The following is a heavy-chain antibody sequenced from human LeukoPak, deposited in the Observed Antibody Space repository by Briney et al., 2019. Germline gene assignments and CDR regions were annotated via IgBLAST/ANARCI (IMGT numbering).Heavy chain of an antibody. CDR2: ISGSGGRT. V-gene: IGHV3-23*01. J-gene: IGHJ4*02. CDR1: GFTFSTYG. D-gene: IGHD3-22*01. CDR3: AKDRFYDNSGNHFESEK. Sequence: GGSLRLSCAASGFTFSTYGMSWVRQAPGKGLDWDSGISGSGGRTTYADSVAGRFTVSRDNSKNTVYLQMNNLRAEDTALYYCAKDRFYDNSGNHFESEKWGQGTLVTVSS.